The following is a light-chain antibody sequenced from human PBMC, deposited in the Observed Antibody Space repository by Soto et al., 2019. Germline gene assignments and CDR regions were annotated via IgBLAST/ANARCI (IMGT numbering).Light chain of an antibody. CDR1: QNVSRNF. Sequence: EIVLTQSPGTLSLSLGERATLSCRASQNVSRNFLAWYQQKRGQAPRLLIYDASSRASGIPDRFSGSGSANYFTVTISRLEAKDLAVYYCHQYGSSPRTVGQGTRVDIK. CDR2: DAS. CDR3: HQYGSSPRT. J-gene: IGKJ1*01. V-gene: IGKV3-20*01.